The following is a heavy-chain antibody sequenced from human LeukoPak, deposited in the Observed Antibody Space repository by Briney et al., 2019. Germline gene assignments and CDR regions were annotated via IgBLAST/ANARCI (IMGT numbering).Heavy chain of an antibody. V-gene: IGHV3-21*01. CDR1: GFTFSSYS. CDR3: ARLRFLEWLTDY. J-gene: IGHJ4*02. Sequence: GGSLRLSCAASGFTFSSYSMNWVRQAPGKGLEWVSSISSSSSYIYYADSVKGRFTISRDNAKNSLYLQMNSLRAEGTAVYYCARLRFLEWLTDYWGQGTLVTVSS. CDR2: ISSSSSYI. D-gene: IGHD3-3*01.